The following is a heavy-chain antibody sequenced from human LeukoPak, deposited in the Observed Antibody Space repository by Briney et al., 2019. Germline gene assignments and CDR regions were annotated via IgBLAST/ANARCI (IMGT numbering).Heavy chain of an antibody. CDR2: ITSNSNDI. V-gene: IGHV3-21*01. D-gene: IGHD6-13*01. CDR1: GFTFSSYS. Sequence: GGSLRLSCAASGFTFSSYSMNWVRQAPGKGLEWVSSITSNSNDIYHADSVKGRFTISRDNAKNSLYLHMNSLRAEDTAVYYCAPLYGGSSWYETSGYWGQGTLVTVSS. J-gene: IGHJ4*02. CDR3: APLYGGSSWYETSGY.